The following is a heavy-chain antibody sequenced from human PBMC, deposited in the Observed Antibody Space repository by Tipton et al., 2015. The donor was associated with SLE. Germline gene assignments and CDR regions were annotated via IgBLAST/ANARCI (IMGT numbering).Heavy chain of an antibody. CDR3: ARDSLI. CDR2: IYHSGST. CDR1: VNSIISGHY. J-gene: IGHJ3*02. V-gene: IGHV4-38-2*02. Sequence: TLSLTCSVSVNSIISGHYWGWIRQPPGKGLEWIGSIYHSGSTYYNPSLKSRVTISIDTSKNQFSLKLSSVTAADTAVYYCARDSLIWGQGTMVTVSS.